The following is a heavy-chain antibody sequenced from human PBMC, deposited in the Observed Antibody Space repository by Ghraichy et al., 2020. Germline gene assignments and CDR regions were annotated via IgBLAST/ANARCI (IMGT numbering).Heavy chain of an antibody. CDR1: GFTFSSYA. CDR3: AKDRLPDYDILTGYHDY. V-gene: IGHV3-23*01. D-gene: IGHD3-9*01. J-gene: IGHJ4*02. CDR2: ISGSGGST. Sequence: LSLTCAASGFTFSSYAMSWVRQAPGKGLEWVSAISGSGGSTYYADSVKGRFTISRDNSKNTLYLQMNSLRAEDTAVYYCAKDRLPDYDILTGYHDYWGQGTLVTVSS.